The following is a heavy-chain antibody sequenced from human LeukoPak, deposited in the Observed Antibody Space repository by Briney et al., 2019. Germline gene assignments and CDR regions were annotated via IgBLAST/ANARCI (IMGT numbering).Heavy chain of an antibody. J-gene: IGHJ6*03. CDR1: GGSFSGYY. D-gene: IGHD5-12*01. Sequence: PSETLSLTCAVYGGSFSGYYWSWIRQPPGKGLEWIGEINHSGSTNYNPSLKSRVTISVDTSKNQFSLKLSSVTAADTAVYYCARRKKGGTGWLRYYYYYYMDVWGKGTTVTISS. V-gene: IGHV4-34*01. CDR3: ARRKKGGTGWLRYYYYYYMDV. CDR2: INHSGST.